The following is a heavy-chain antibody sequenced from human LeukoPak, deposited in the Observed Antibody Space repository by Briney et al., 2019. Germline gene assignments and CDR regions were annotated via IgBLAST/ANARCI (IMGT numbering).Heavy chain of an antibody. CDR3: LLAARDY. CDR1: GFTFSSYD. CDR2: LGGDSDST. Sequence: GGSLRLSCAASGFTFSSYDMSWVRQARGKGLVWVSGLGGDSDSTYYADSVKGRFTISRDISKNTLYLQMSSLRAEDTAVYYCLLAARDYWGQGTLVTVSS. D-gene: IGHD6-25*01. J-gene: IGHJ4*02. V-gene: IGHV3-23*01.